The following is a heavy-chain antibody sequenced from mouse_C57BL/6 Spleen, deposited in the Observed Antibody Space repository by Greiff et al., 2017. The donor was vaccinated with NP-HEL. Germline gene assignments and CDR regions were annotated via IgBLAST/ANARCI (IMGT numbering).Heavy chain of an antibody. CDR2: IHPNSGST. V-gene: IGHV1-64*01. D-gene: IGHD2-5*01. Sequence: VQLQQPGAELVKPGASVKLSCKASGYTFTSYWMHWVKQRPGQGLEWIGMIHPNSGSTNYNEKFKSKATLTVDKSSSTAYMQLSSLTSEDSAVYYCARSYYSNPRYFDVWGTGTTVTVSS. CDR1: GYTFTSYW. CDR3: ARSYYSNPRYFDV. J-gene: IGHJ1*03.